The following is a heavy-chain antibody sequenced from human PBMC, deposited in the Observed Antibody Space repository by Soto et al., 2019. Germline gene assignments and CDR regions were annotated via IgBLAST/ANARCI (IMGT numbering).Heavy chain of an antibody. CDR1: GFTFSFYS. Sequence: GGSLRLSCAASGFTFSFYSMLWVRQAPGKGLEWVALIPYDGTSEDYADSVKGRFTTSRDNSKNTLYLHMNSLRAEDTAVYFCARASDSSGSFGHFDYWGQGTLVTVSS. D-gene: IGHD3-22*01. CDR2: IPYDGTSE. V-gene: IGHV3-30-3*01. J-gene: IGHJ4*02. CDR3: ARASDSSGSFGHFDY.